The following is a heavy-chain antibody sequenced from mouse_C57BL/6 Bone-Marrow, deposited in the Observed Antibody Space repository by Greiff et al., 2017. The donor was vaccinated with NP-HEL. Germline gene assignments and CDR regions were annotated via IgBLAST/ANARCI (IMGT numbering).Heavy chain of an antibody. CDR2: IRNKANGYTT. Sequence: DVKLVASGGGLVQPGGSLSLSCAASGFTFTDYYMSWVRQPPGKALEWLGFIRNKANGYTTEYSASVKGRFTISRDNSQSILYLQMNALRAEDSATYYCARYKSSWYFDVWGTGTTVTVSS. D-gene: IGHD1-1*01. CDR3: ARYKSSWYFDV. J-gene: IGHJ1*03. V-gene: IGHV7-3*01. CDR1: GFTFTDYY.